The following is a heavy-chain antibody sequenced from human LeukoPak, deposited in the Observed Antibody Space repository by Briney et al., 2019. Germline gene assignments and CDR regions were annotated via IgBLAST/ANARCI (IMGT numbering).Heavy chain of an antibody. Sequence: SETLSLTCTVSGYSISSGYYWGWIRQPPGKGLEGIGSIYHSGSTYYNPSLKSRVTISVDTSKNQFSLKLSSVTAADTAVYYCARDVIDYDSSGYYGFSDYWGQGTLVTVSS. V-gene: IGHV4-38-2*02. CDR2: IYHSGST. CDR3: ARDVIDYDSSGYYGFSDY. D-gene: IGHD3-22*01. CDR1: GYSISSGYY. J-gene: IGHJ4*02.